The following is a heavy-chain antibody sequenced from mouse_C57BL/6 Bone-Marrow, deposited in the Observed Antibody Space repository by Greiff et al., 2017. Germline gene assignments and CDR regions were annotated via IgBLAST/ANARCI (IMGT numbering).Heavy chain of an antibody. CDR2: INPSNGGT. V-gene: IGHV1-53*01. CDR1: GYTLTSYW. J-gene: IGHJ4*01. D-gene: IGHD2-3*01. CDR3: ARDGYYAMDY. Sequence: VQLQQPGTELVKPGASVKLSCKASGYTLTSYWMYWVKQRPGQGLEWIGNINPSNGGTNYNEKFKSQDTLTVDKSSSTACMQLSSLASEDSAVYYCARDGYYAMDYWGQGTSVTVS.